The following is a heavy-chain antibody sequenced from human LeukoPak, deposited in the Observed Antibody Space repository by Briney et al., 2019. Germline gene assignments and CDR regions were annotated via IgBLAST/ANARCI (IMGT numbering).Heavy chain of an antibody. V-gene: IGHV4-59*11. J-gene: IGHJ6*04. Sequence: SETLSLTCTVPGGSLSTHYWSWIRQPPGKGLEWIGYIYNENTNYNPSLKSRVTISMDTSKNQFSLKLSSVTDADTAVYYCARDGRTWVVWGKGTTVTVSS. D-gene: IGHD2-15*01. CDR2: IYNENT. CDR1: GGSLSTHY. CDR3: ARDGRTWVV.